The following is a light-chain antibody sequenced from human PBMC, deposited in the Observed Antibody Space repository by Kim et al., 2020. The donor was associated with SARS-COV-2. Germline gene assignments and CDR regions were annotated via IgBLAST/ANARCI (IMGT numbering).Light chain of an antibody. CDR2: VAS. CDR1: PRDSSRS. Sequence: LSPGDTATPPCRATPRDSSRSFTWYHETRVQAPTPLIYVASIRATVIPARFSGSGSGTVFTLTISRLEPEHFTVYYCQQYGSSRTFGEGTKVDIK. J-gene: IGKJ1*01. V-gene: IGKV3-20*01. CDR3: QQYGSSRT.